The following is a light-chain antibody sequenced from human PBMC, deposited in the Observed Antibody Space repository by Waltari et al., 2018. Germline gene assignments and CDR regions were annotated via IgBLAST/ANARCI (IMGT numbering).Light chain of an antibody. Sequence: EIALTQSPGILSLSPGDTATLSCRASQSVSNNYLAWYQQKPGQAPRLLIYGASSRATGIPDRFSGGGSGTDFTLTISRLEPEDFAVYFCQQYGNSPLTFGGGTEVEIE. CDR2: GAS. CDR1: QSVSNNY. J-gene: IGKJ4*01. CDR3: QQYGNSPLT. V-gene: IGKV3-20*01.